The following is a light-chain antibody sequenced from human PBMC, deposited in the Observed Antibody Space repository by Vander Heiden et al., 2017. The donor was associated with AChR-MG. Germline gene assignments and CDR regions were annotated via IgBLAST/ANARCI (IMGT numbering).Light chain of an antibody. CDR2: LAS. Sequence: DIDLTQSPSFLSASVGDTVTMTCQASQDISTYLAWYQKRPGKAPKLLIYLASTLQTGVPSRFSGSGSGTYFTLTITSLQPEDFATYYCQQLHIYPRLAFGHGTTVNIK. CDR1: QDISTY. J-gene: IGKJ3*01. CDR3: QQLHIYPRLA. V-gene: IGKV1-9*01.